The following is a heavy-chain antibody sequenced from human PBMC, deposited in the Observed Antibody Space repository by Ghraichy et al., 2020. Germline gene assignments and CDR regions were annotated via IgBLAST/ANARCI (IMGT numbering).Heavy chain of an antibody. J-gene: IGHJ5*02. V-gene: IGHV4-39*07. CDR1: GGSISTTRNE. Sequence: SETLSLTCRVSGGSISTTRNEWAWIRQPPGKGLEWIGNVYFRGSTYYNPSLQSRVTISVDTSKDQFSLRLGSVTAADTALYYCARVNTLVRGGRGWFDPWGQGTLVIVSS. CDR2: VYFRGST. D-gene: IGHD3-10*01. CDR3: ARVNTLVRGGRGWFDP.